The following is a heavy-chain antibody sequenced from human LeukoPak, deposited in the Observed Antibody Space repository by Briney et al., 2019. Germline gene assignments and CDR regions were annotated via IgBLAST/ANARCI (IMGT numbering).Heavy chain of an antibody. CDR1: GFSFSNYA. CDR2: ISFDGTNK. Sequence: PGGSLRLSCAASGFSFSNYAMHWVRQAPGKGLEWVAVISFDGTNKYYADSVKGRLTISRDNSENTLHLQMNSLRAEDTAVYYCAKTGSSWHTIDYWGQGTLVTVSS. V-gene: IGHV3-30-3*02. D-gene: IGHD6-13*01. CDR3: AKTGSSWHTIDY. J-gene: IGHJ4*02.